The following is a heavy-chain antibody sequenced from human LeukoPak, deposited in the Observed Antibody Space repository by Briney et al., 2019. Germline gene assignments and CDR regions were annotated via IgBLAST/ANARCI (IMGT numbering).Heavy chain of an antibody. V-gene: IGHV3-23*01. J-gene: IGHJ4*02. D-gene: IGHD1-26*01. Sequence: PGGSLRLSCAASGFTFSSYAMNWVRQAPGKGLEWVSHISASGSSTYYADSVKGRFTISRENSKNTLYLQMNSLRAEDTVVYYCAKEVVGAPGDYWGQGTLVTVSS. CDR1: GFTFSSYA. CDR3: AKEVVGAPGDY. CDR2: ISASGSST.